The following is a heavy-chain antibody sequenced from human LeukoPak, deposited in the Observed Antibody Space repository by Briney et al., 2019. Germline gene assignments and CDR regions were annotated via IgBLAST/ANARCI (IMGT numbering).Heavy chain of an antibody. D-gene: IGHD6-13*01. J-gene: IGHJ4*02. Sequence: GASVKVSCKASGYTFATYGFCWVRQAPGHGLEWMGWISSNTGKTDYAQKFQGRGTLTTDTSTSTASMELRSLRSDDTALYYCAKVAGDRMDYWGQGTLLTVSS. V-gene: IGHV1-18*01. CDR2: ISSNTGKT. CDR3: AKVAGDRMDY. CDR1: GYTFATYG.